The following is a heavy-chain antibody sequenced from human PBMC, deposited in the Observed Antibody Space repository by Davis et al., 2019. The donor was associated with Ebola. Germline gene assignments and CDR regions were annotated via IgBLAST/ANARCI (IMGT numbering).Heavy chain of an antibody. V-gene: IGHV4-4*02. Sequence: MPSETLSLTCAVSGGSIISTKWWSWVRQSPGKGLEWIGEINDSGSTNYSPSLKSRVTISVDTSKNQFSLKLSSVTAADTAVYYCARTMTTVTTVWFDPWGQGTLVTVSS. CDR3: ARTMTTVTTVWFDP. CDR1: GGSIISTKW. D-gene: IGHD4-17*01. J-gene: IGHJ5*02. CDR2: INDSGST.